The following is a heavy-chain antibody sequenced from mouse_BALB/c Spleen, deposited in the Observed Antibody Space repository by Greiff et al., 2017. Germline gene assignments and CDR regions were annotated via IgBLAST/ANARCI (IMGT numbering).Heavy chain of an antibody. CDR1: GFTFSSFG. D-gene: IGHD2-10*02. J-gene: IGHJ4*01. CDR3: ARRGPYGNYAMDY. CDR2: ISSGSSTI. Sequence: EVKLVESGGGLVQPGGSRKLSCAASGFTFSSFGMHWVRQAPEKGLEWVAYISSGSSTIYYADTVKGRFTISRDNPKNTLFLQMTSLRSEDTAMYYCARRGPYGNYAMDYWGQGTSVTVSS. V-gene: IGHV5-17*02.